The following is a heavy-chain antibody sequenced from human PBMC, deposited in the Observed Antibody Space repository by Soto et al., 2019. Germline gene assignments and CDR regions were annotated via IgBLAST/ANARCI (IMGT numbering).Heavy chain of an antibody. D-gene: IGHD2-15*01. J-gene: IGHJ6*03. CDR3: RAATRIYYYYYMDV. CDR2: IIPILGIA. V-gene: IGHV1-69*02. CDR1: GGTFSSYT. Sequence: QVQLVQSGAEVKKPGSSVKVSCKASGGTFSSYTISWVRQAPGQGLEWMGRIIPILGIANYAQKFQGRVTITADKSTSTAYMELSSLRSEDTAVYYCRAATRIYYYYYMDVWGKGTTVTVSS.